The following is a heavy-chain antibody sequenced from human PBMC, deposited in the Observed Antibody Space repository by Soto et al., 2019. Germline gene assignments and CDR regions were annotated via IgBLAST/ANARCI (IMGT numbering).Heavy chain of an antibody. J-gene: IGHJ4*02. D-gene: IGHD1-20*01. CDR1: GFTFISYA. Sequence: GGSLRLSCAASGFTFISYAMSWVRQAPGKGLEWVSAISGSGGSTYYADSVKGRFTISRDNSKNTLYLQMNSLRAEDTAVYYCASANAHNLFDYWGQGTLVIVSS. V-gene: IGHV3-23*01. CDR2: ISGSGGST. CDR3: ASANAHNLFDY.